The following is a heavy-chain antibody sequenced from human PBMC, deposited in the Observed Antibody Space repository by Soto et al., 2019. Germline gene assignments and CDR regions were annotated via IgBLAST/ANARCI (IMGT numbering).Heavy chain of an antibody. Sequence: EAQLVESGVGLVQPGGSLRLSCADSGFSFGSYWMHWVRQGPGKGLVWVARINTDGSSTNYADSVKGRFPISRDNAKNTLYLQMNSLRAEDTAVYYCARSPGGYYIDWGQGTMVTVSS. CDR2: INTDGSST. CDR1: GFSFGSYW. CDR3: ARSPGGYYID. V-gene: IGHV3-74*01. J-gene: IGHJ3*01. D-gene: IGHD3-9*01.